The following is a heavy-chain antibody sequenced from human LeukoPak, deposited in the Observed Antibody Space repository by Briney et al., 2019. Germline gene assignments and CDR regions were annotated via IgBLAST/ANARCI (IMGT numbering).Heavy chain of an antibody. V-gene: IGHV4-31*03. CDR2: IYYSGNT. Sequence: SETLSLTCTVSGGSISSGGYYWSWIRQHPGKGLEWIGYIYYSGNTYYNPSLKSRVTISVDTSKNQFSLKLSSVTAADTAVYYCARYCSGGSCYGWYYFDYWGQGTLVTVSS. J-gene: IGHJ4*02. CDR3: ARYCSGGSCYGWYYFDY. CDR1: GGSISSGGYY. D-gene: IGHD2-15*01.